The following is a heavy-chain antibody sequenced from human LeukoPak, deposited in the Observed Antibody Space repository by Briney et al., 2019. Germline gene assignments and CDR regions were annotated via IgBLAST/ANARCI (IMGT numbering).Heavy chain of an antibody. V-gene: IGHV4-61*02. CDR3: ARGIVSPRFHDYMDV. D-gene: IGHD1-26*01. J-gene: IGHJ6*03. CDR2: FFATGSS. CDR1: GGSIGSGNYY. Sequence: SETLSLTCTVSGGSIGSGNYYWTWIRQPAGKGLEWIGRFFATGSSSSSHNPSLSGRASISVDTSKNQFSLELKSVTAADSAVYFCARGIVSPRFHDYMDVWGKGTTVIVSS.